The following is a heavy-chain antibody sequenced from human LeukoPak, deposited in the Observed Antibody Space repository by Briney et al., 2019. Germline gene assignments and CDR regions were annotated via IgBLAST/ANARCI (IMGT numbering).Heavy chain of an antibody. J-gene: IGHJ4*02. D-gene: IGHD3-10*01. CDR2: IRSKAYGGTT. CDR3: TTYYYGSGSYYTRDY. CDR1: GFTFGDYA. Sequence: GGSLRLTCTASGFTFGDYAMSWVRQAPGKGLEWVGFIRSKAYGGTTEYAASVKGRFIISRDDSKSIAYLQMNSLKTEDTAVYYCTTYYYGSGSYYTRDYWGQGTLVTVSS. V-gene: IGHV3-49*04.